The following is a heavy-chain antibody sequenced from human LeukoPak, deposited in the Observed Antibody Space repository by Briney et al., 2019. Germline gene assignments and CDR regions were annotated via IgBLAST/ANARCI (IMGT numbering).Heavy chain of an antibody. J-gene: IGHJ3*02. Sequence: SETLSLTCAVSGGSISSGGYSWSWIRQPPGKGLEWIGYIYHSGSTYYNPSLKSRVTISVDRSKNQFSLKLSSVTAADTAVYYCARASGKQRGYAFDIWGQGTMVTVSS. D-gene: IGHD6-25*01. CDR1: GGSISSGGYS. CDR2: IYHSGST. V-gene: IGHV4-30-2*01. CDR3: ARASGKQRGYAFDI.